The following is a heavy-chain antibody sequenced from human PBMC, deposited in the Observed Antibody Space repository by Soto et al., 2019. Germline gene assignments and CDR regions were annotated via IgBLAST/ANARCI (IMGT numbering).Heavy chain of an antibody. V-gene: IGHV1-46*01. Sequence: ASVKVSCKASGYTFTSYYMHWVRQAPGQGLEWMGIINPSGGSTSYAQKFQGRVTMTRDTSTSTVYMELSSLRSGDTAVYYCARSKGIVGATTRIPGYWGQGTLVTVSS. CDR1: GYTFTSYY. D-gene: IGHD1-26*01. CDR3: ARSKGIVGATTRIPGY. J-gene: IGHJ4*02. CDR2: INPSGGST.